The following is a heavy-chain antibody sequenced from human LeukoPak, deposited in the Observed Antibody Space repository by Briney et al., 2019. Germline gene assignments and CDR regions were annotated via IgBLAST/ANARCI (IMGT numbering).Heavy chain of an antibody. CDR3: ARENRVQNTISFDP. D-gene: IGHD3-3*01. CDR1: GGSISSYY. J-gene: IGHJ5*02. Sequence: SETLSLTCTVSGGSISSYYWSWIRQPPGKGLEWIGYIYYSGSTNYNPSLKSRVTISVDTSKNQFSLQLNSVTPEDTAVYYCARENRVQNTISFDPWGQGTLVTVSS. V-gene: IGHV4-59*12. CDR2: IYYSGST.